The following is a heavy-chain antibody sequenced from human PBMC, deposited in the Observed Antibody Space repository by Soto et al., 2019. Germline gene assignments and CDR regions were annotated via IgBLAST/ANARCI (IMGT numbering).Heavy chain of an antibody. D-gene: IGHD1-26*01. CDR1: GGSISGYY. Sequence: PSETLCLTCTVAGGSISGYYWSWIRQPPGKGLEWIGYIYYSGSTNYNPSLKSRFTISVDTSKNQFSLKLSSVTAADTAVYYCARVLSGSYYDYWGQGTLVTVSS. V-gene: IGHV4-59*08. CDR2: IYYSGST. CDR3: ARVLSGSYYDY. J-gene: IGHJ4*02.